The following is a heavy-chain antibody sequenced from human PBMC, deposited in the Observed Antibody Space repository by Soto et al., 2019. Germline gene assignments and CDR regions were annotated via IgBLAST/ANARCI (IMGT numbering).Heavy chain of an antibody. V-gene: IGHV5-51*01. CDR2: IYPGDSNA. J-gene: IGHJ4*02. D-gene: IGHD3-22*01. Sequence: PGESLKISCEPSGYNFASYWIGWVRQMPGKGLEWMGVIYPGDSNARYSPSFQGQVTISADKSISTAYLQWNSLTASDTAIYYCATHHCTYVPSHHDISGHYTDYRGQGTLVTGSS. CDR3: ATHHCTYVPSHHDISGHYTDY. CDR1: GYNFASYW.